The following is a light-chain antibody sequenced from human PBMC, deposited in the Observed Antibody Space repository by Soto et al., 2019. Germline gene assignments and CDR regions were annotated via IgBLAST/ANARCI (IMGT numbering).Light chain of an antibody. CDR3: QKYYSLNRT. V-gene: IGKV1D-8*01. CDR1: QGITSY. CDR2: AAS. J-gene: IGKJ1*01. Sequence: IFVTQSRCVLSGSTGDRRTISCRMSQGITSYLAWYQQKPGKAPELLIYAASTLQSAVPSRFSGSGSRKDLTPTITCPQSEDFGTYSCQKYYSLNRTFGQGTKV.